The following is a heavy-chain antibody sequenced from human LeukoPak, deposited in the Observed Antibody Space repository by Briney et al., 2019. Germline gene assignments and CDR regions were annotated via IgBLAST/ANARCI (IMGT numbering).Heavy chain of an antibody. Sequence: PLASVKVSCKASGYTFTSYDINWVRQATGQGLEWMGWMNSNSGNTGYAQKFQGRVTMTRNTSISTAYMELSSLRSEDTAVYYCARRVEQQLVYFDYWGQGTLVTVSS. CDR3: ARRVEQQLVYFDY. J-gene: IGHJ4*02. CDR2: MNSNSGNT. CDR1: GYTFTSYD. D-gene: IGHD6-13*01. V-gene: IGHV1-8*01.